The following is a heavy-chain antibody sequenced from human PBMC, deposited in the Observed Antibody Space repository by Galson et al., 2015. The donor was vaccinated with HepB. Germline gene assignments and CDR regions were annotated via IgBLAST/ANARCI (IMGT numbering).Heavy chain of an antibody. CDR2: ISYDSTNK. V-gene: IGHV3-30-3*01. Sequence: SLRLSCAASGFTFGSHAFHWVRQAPGKGLEWLAVISYDSTNKFYANSVRGRFTVSSDNAKKMSSLQLNSLRPEDTSIYYCARGSKHYYGSGSYYPILDSWGQGTLVTVSS. D-gene: IGHD3-10*01. J-gene: IGHJ4*02. CDR1: GFTFGSHA. CDR3: ARGSKHYYGSGSYYPILDS.